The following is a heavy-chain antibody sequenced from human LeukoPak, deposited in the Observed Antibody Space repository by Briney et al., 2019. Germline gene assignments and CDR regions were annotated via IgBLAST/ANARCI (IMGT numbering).Heavy chain of an antibody. J-gene: IGHJ6*03. CDR2: ISGSGGST. Sequence: GGSLRLSCAASGFTFTSYAMTWVRQAPGKGLEWVSTISGSGGSTYYADSVKGRFTISRDNSKNTLYLQMNSLRAEDTAVYYCAKDLYYYYYMDVWGKGTTVTVSS. CDR1: GFTFTSYA. CDR3: AKDLYYYYYMDV. V-gene: IGHV3-23*01.